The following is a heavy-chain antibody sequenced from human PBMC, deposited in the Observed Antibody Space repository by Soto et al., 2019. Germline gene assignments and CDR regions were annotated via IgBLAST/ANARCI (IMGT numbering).Heavy chain of an antibody. D-gene: IGHD5-18*01. CDR2: IWFDGSNK. J-gene: IGHJ4*02. Sequence: AGGSLRLSCAASGFTFSGYTIHWVRQAPGKGLEWLALIWFDGSNKYYADSVKGRFTISRDNAKSTLYLQMNTLRAEDTAVYYCARDLGYNYGHPFDYWGQGTLVTVSS. V-gene: IGHV3-33*01. CDR3: ARDLGYNYGHPFDY. CDR1: GFTFSGYT.